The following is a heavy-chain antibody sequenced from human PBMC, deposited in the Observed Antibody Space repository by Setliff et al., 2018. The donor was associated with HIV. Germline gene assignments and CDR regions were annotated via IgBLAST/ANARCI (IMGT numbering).Heavy chain of an antibody. V-gene: IGHV4-59*11. CDR3: ARVGAVAGFDY. J-gene: IGHJ4*02. CDR2: ISYSEYT. D-gene: IGHD6-19*01. CDR1: GDPINSHY. Sequence: PSETLSLTCTVSGDPINSHYWSWIRQPPGEGLEWIGHISYSEYTNYNPSLKSRVTISLDTSKNHFSLKLRSVTAADTAVYYCARVGAVAGFDYWGQGTLVTVPQ.